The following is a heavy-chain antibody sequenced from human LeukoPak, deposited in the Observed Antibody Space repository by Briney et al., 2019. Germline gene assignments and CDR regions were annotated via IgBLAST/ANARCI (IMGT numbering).Heavy chain of an antibody. CDR1: GYTFTGYY. Sequence: PPASVKVSCKASGYTFTGYYMHWVRQAPGQGLEWMGWINPNSGGTNYAQKFQGRVTMTRDTSISTAYMELSRLRSDDTAVYYCARAPRNYDILTGHGSFDYWGQGTLVTVSS. CDR3: ARAPRNYDILTGHGSFDY. V-gene: IGHV1-2*02. CDR2: INPNSGGT. D-gene: IGHD3-9*01. J-gene: IGHJ4*02.